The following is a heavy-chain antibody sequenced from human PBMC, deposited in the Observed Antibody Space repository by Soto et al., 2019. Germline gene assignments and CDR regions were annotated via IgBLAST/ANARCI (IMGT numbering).Heavy chain of an antibody. CDR2: INHSGIT. D-gene: IGHD2-15*01. V-gene: IGHV4-34*01. J-gene: IGHJ5*02. Sequence: QVPLQQWGAGLLKPSEALSLTCSVYGGSFSGYYWSCIRQPPGRGLEWLGEINHSGITNDSPSLKSRVATSVDTSKTPFYLKLSSVTAADTAVYYCARSGSVVVAAIFRGARRFAPRGKVTLVTVAS. CDR1: GGSFSGYY. CDR3: ARSGSVVVAAIFRGARRFAP.